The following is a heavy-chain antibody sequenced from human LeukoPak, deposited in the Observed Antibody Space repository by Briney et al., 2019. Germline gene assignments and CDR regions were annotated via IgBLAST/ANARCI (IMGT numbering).Heavy chain of an antibody. CDR1: GFTFRSYW. V-gene: IGHV3-74*01. J-gene: IGHJ3*02. CDR3: ARSATEAFDI. Sequence: PGVSVRLSCAASGFTFRSYWMHWVRQDPGKGLVWVSHMNGDGSSTRYADSVKGRFTISRDNAKNTLYLQMNRLKAEDTAVYYCARSATEAFDIWGQGTMVPVSS. CDR2: MNGDGSST.